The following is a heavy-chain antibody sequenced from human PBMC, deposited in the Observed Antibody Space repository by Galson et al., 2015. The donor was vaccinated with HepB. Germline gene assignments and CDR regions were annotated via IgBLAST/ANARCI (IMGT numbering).Heavy chain of an antibody. CDR2: ISISSTTI. CDR1: GFTFSRFA. J-gene: IGHJ5*02. CDR3: VKNGEMVGTRFGD. V-gene: IGHV3-48*02. Sequence: SLRLSCAASGFTFSRFAMNWVRQAPGKGLEWVSYISISSTTIYYADSVKGRFTISRDNAKNLVFLQMNSLRDEDTALYYCVKNGEMVGTRFGDWGQGALVTVSS. D-gene: IGHD2-21*02.